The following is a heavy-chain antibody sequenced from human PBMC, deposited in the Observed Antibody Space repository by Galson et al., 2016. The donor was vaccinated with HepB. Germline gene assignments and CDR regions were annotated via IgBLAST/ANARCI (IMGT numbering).Heavy chain of an antibody. J-gene: IGHJ1*01. CDR3: ARPSGLYYYDSSGDYKRMDFQH. V-gene: IGHV5-51*01. CDR2: IYPGGSDT. Sequence: QSGAEVKKPGESLKISCKVSGYRFTDYWIAWLRQMSGKGLEWMGIIYPGGSDTRYSPSFQGQVTISADKSISTAYLQWSSLKASDTAMYYCARPSGLYYYDSSGDYKRMDFQHWGQGTLVAVSS. D-gene: IGHD3-22*01. CDR1: GYRFTDYW.